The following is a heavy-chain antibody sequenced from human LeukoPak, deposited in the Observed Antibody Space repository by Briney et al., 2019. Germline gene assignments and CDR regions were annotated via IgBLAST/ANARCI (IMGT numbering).Heavy chain of an antibody. CDR3: ARQYDSYFYYYLDL. CDR2: LYHPDST. Sequence: PSETLSLTCGVSGYPINNAYYWVWIRQPPGKGLEWIGRLYHPDSTYYNPSLKSRVTMSVDTSRNQFSPRLSFVTAADTAVYYCARQYDSYFYYYLDLWGKGTTVTVSS. J-gene: IGHJ6*03. D-gene: IGHD2-2*01. CDR1: GYPINNAYY. V-gene: IGHV4-38-2*01.